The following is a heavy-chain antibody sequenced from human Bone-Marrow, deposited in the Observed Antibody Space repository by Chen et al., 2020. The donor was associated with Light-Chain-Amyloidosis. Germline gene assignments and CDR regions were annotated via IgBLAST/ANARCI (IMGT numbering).Heavy chain of an antibody. Sequence: EVQLEQSGPEVKKRGESLKISCKGSGYTFPNYWIGWVRQMHGKGLEWMGVIYPDDSDARYSPPFEGQVTISADKSITTAYLQWRSLKASDTAMYYCARRRDGYNFDYWGQGTLVTVSS. CDR2: IYPDDSDA. CDR3: ARRRDGYNFDY. V-gene: IGHV5-51*01. D-gene: IGHD5-12*01. J-gene: IGHJ4*02. CDR1: GYTFPNYW.